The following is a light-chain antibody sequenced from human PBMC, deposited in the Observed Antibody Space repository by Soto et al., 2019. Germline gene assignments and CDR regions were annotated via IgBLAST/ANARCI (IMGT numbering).Light chain of an antibody. V-gene: IGLV2-14*01. CDR1: SSDVGGYNY. Sequence: QSALTQPASVSGSPGQSITISCTGTSSDVGGYNYVSWYQQHPGKAPKLMIYEVNNRLSGVSNRFSGSKSGNTASLTISGLEAEDAADYYCNSYTTSSTYVFGTGTKVTVL. CDR2: EVN. J-gene: IGLJ1*01. CDR3: NSYTTSSTYV.